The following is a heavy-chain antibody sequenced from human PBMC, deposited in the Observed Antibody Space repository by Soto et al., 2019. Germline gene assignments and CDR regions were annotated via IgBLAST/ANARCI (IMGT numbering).Heavy chain of an antibody. J-gene: IGHJ5*02. CDR3: ARVVGIAARPGWFDP. D-gene: IGHD6-6*01. CDR2: IIPIFGTA. V-gene: IGHV1-69*13. CDR1: GGTFSSYA. Sequence: SVKVSCKASGGTFSSYAISWVRQAPGQGLEWMGGIIPIFGTANYAQKFQGRVTITADESTSTAYMELSSLRSEDTAVYYCARVVGIAARPGWFDPWGQGTLVTVSS.